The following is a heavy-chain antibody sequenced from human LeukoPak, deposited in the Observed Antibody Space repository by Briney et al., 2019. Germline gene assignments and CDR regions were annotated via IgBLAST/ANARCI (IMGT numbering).Heavy chain of an antibody. V-gene: IGHV1-8*03. CDR2: VNPHNGNT. Sequence: GASVKVSCKASGYTFTGYYMHWVRQATGQGLEWMGCVNPHNGNTDYAQKFQGRVTITRNISISIAYMELSSLRSEDTAVYYCARAGARYAPSAWFDPWGQGTLVTVSS. CDR3: ARAGARYAPSAWFDP. D-gene: IGHD1-1*01. CDR1: GYTFTGYY. J-gene: IGHJ5*02.